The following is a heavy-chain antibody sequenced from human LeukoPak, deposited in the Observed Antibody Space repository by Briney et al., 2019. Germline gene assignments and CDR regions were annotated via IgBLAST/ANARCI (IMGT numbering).Heavy chain of an antibody. CDR1: GFTFSSYE. V-gene: IGHV3-48*03. CDR3: ARGSSGYSYGYDFDY. J-gene: IGHJ4*02. D-gene: IGHD5-18*01. CDR2: ISSSGSTI. Sequence: QTGGSLRLSCAASGFTFSSYEMNWVRQAPGKGLEWVSYISSSGSTIYYADSVKGRFTISRDSAKNSLYLQMDSLRAEDTAVYYCARGSSGYSYGYDFDYWGQGTLVTVSS.